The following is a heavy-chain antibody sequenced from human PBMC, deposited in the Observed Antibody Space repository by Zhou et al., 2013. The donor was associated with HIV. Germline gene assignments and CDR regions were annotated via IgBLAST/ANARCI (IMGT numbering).Heavy chain of an antibody. J-gene: IGHJ6*03. Sequence: QVQLVQSGAEVKKPGASVKVSCKASGYTFTGYYMHWVRQAPGQGLEWMGWINPNSGGTNYAQKFQGRVTMTRDTSISTAYMELSRLRSDDTAVYYCARGKLGYYYYYYMDVWGKGTTVTVSS. D-gene: IGHD7-27*01. CDR3: ARGKLGYYYYYYMDV. CDR1: GYTFTGYY. V-gene: IGHV1-2*02. CDR2: INPNSGGT.